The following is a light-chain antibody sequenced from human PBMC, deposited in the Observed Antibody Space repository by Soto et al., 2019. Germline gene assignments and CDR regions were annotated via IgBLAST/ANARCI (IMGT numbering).Light chain of an antibody. Sequence: DVVMTQSPPSLSVTLGQPASISCRSSESVANSDGTTYLHWFHERQGQSPRRLIYKIFNRAPGVADRLSGSGSGSDFTVQISRGEASDVGVYYCKQGSRWPLTFGGGTKVEIK. CDR2: KIF. J-gene: IGKJ4*01. CDR1: ESVANSDGTTY. V-gene: IGKV2-30*01. CDR3: KQGSRWPLT.